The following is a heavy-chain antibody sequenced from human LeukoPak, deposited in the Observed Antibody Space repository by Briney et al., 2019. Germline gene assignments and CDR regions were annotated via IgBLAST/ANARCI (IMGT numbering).Heavy chain of an antibody. Sequence: SETLSLTCPVSAASITTYYWSWIRQPPGKGLEWVGYIFYTGDTSYSPSLKSRVTISLDTSKNQFSLKLRSVTAADTAVYYCARLKMGAYFDLWGRGTLVTVSS. J-gene: IGHJ2*01. CDR2: IFYTGDT. CDR3: ARLKMGAYFDL. CDR1: AASITTYY. V-gene: IGHV4-59*08. D-gene: IGHD3-16*01.